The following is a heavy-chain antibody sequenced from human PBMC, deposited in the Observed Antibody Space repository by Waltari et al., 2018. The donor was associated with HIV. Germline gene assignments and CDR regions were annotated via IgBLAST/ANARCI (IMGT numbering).Heavy chain of an antibody. D-gene: IGHD1-26*01. Sequence: QVQLQESGPGLVKPSETLSLTCTVSGGSISSYYWSWIRQPPGKGLEWIGYIHYSGSTNYHPSLKRRVTISLDTSTNQFSLKLSSVTAADTAFYYCARDNSGSNDYWGQGTLVTVSS. V-gene: IGHV4-59*01. J-gene: IGHJ4*02. CDR3: ARDNSGSNDY. CDR2: IHYSGST. CDR1: GGSISSYY.